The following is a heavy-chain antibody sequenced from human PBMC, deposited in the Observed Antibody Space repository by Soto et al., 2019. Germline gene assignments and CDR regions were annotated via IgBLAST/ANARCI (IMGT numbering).Heavy chain of an antibody. D-gene: IGHD3-10*01. J-gene: IGHJ5*02. CDR1: GGSFSGYY. CDR2: IYYSGST. V-gene: IGHV4-30-4*01. Sequence: SETLSLTCAVLGGSFSGYYWSWIRQPPGKGLEWIGYIYYSGSTYYNPSLKSRVTISVDTSKNQFSLKLSSVTAADTAVYYCARDARGPQVNWFEPWGQGTLVTVSS. CDR3: ARDARGPQVNWFEP.